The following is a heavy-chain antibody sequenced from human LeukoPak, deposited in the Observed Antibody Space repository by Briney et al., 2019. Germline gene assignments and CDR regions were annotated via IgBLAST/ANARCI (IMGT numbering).Heavy chain of an antibody. D-gene: IGHD3-10*01. J-gene: IGHJ6*02. V-gene: IGHV3-23*01. Sequence: PGGSLRLSCAASGFTFSDYAMSWVRQAPGKGLEWVSSINGDGSRTYYADSVKGRFTISRDNSKNTLFLQMDSLRAEDTAIYYCAKYYYGSGNNYAMDVWGQGTTVTVSS. CDR3: AKYYYGSGNNYAMDV. CDR2: INGDGSRT. CDR1: GFTFSDYA.